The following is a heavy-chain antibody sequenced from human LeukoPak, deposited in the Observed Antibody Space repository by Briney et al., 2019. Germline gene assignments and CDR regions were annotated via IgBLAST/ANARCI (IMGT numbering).Heavy chain of an antibody. CDR2: INPSGGST. V-gene: IGHV1-46*01. CDR1: GYTFTSYY. CDR3: ARGVYDFWSGYSPNNWFDP. J-gene: IGHJ5*02. D-gene: IGHD3-3*01. Sequence: ASVKVSCTASGYTFTSYYMHWVRQAPGQGLEWMGIINPSGGSTSYAQKFQGRVTMTRDTSTSTVYMDLSSLRSEDTAVYYCARGVYDFWSGYSPNNWFDPWGQGTLVTVSS.